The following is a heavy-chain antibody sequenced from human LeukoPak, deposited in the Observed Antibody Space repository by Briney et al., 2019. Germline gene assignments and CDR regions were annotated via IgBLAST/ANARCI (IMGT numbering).Heavy chain of an antibody. V-gene: IGHV1-2*02. CDR1: GYTSTGYY. D-gene: IGHD3-10*01. J-gene: IGHJ4*02. CDR2: INPNSGGT. Sequence: ASVKVSCKASGYTSTGYYMHWVRQAPGQGPEWMGWINPNSGGTNYAQKFQGRVTMTRDTSISTAYMELSRLRSDDTAVYYCARATTGLSMVRGVIPGYWGQGTLVTVSS. CDR3: ARATTGLSMVRGVIPGY.